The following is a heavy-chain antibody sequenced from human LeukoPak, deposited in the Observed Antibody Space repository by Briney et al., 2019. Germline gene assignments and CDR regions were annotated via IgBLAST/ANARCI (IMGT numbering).Heavy chain of an antibody. CDR2: INPKSGGT. J-gene: IGHJ4*02. D-gene: IGHD1-26*01. CDR1: GYTFIDYY. V-gene: IGHV1-2*06. Sequence: GASVKVSCKASGYTFIDYYIHWVRQAPGQGLEWMGRINPKSGGTNHAQKFQGRVTMNRDTSISTAYMELSSLRSDDTAVYFCARETYNGRYYYFDYWGQGTLVTVSS. CDR3: ARETYNGRYYYFDY.